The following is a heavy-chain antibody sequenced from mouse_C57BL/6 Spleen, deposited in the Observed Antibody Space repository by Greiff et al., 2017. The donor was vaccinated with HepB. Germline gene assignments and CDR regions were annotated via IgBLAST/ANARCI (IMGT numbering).Heavy chain of an antibody. CDR2: INYDGSST. V-gene: IGHV5-16*01. D-gene: IGHD1-1*01. CDR1: GFTFSDYY. J-gene: IGHJ4*01. CDR3: ARGLYYDGSSHYYAMDY. Sequence: EVQRVESAGGLVQPGSSMKLSCTASGFTFSDYYMAWVRQVPEKGLEWVANINYDGSSTYYLDSLKSRFINSRDNAKNILYLQMSSLKSEDTATYYCARGLYYDGSSHYYAMDYWGQGTSVTVSS.